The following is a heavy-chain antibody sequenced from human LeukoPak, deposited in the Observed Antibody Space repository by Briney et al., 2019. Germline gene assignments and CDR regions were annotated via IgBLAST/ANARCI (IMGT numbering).Heavy chain of an antibody. V-gene: IGHV3-23*01. CDR1: GFTFANYD. CDR2: ISGSGGTT. CDR3: VRGGVDY. D-gene: IGHD3-16*01. J-gene: IGHJ4*02. Sequence: AGGSLRLSCTASGFTFANYDMNWVRQAPGKGLEWVSGISGSGGTTDYADSVKGRFSVSRDNSKNTLYLQMSSLRAEDTAVYYCVRGGVDYWGQGTLVTVSS.